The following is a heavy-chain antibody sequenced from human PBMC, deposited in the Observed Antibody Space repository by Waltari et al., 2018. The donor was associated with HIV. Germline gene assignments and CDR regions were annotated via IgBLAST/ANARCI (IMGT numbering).Heavy chain of an antibody. J-gene: IGHJ4*02. Sequence: VQLVESGGGLVQPGRSLRLSCAASGFTFDDYAMHWVRQAPGKRLAGVSGISWNSGSIGNAESVKGRFTDSRDNAKNSLYLQMNSLRAEDTALYSCAKDIGCSSTSCYTAGFDYWGQGTLCTVSS. CDR1: GFTFDDYA. CDR3: AKDIGCSSTSCYTAGFDY. D-gene: IGHD2-2*02. V-gene: IGHV3-9*01. CDR2: ISWNSGSI.